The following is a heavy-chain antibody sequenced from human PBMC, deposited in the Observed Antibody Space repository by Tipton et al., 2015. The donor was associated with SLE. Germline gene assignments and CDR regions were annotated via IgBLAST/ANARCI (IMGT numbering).Heavy chain of an antibody. CDR2: ISAYNGDT. Sequence: QLVQSGAEVKKPGASVKVSCKASGYTFTTYGISWVRQAPGQGLEWMGWISAYNGDTNYAQNLQGRVTMTTDTSTSTAYMELRSLRSDDTAVYYCARKSKWLRLDYFDYWGQGTLVTVSS. V-gene: IGHV1-18*01. J-gene: IGHJ4*02. CDR1: GYTFTTYG. D-gene: IGHD5-12*01. CDR3: ARKSKWLRLDYFDY.